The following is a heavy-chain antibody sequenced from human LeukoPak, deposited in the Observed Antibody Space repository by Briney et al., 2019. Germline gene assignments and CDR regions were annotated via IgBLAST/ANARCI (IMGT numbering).Heavy chain of an antibody. J-gene: IGHJ3*01. Sequence: GSLRLSCAASGFTFTSHWMNWVRQAPGKGLEWVANINPDGSDQQYVDSMKGRFTISRDNARNSLFLQVNSLRAGDTAVYYCARGGVSRAAFDLWGQGTMVTVSS. CDR3: ARGGVSRAAFDL. V-gene: IGHV3-7*05. CDR1: GFTFTSHW. CDR2: INPDGSDQ.